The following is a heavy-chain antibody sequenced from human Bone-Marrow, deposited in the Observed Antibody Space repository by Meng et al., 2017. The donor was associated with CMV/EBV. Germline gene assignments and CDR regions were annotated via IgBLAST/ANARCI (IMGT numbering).Heavy chain of an antibody. CDR1: GYRFTNFW. J-gene: IGHJ2*01. D-gene: IGHD4-11*01. CDR3: ARRQSSSWHFDL. V-gene: IGHV5-51*01. Sequence: GESLKISCKGSGYRFTNFWIGWVRQMPGKGLEWMGIIYPGDSDNRYSPAFQGQVTISVDKSINTAFLQWSSLKASDSAMYYCARRQSSSWHFDLWGRGTLVTVSS. CDR2: IYPGDSDN.